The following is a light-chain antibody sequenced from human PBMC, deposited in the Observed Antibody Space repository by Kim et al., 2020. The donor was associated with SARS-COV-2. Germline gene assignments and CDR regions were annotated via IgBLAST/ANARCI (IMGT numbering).Light chain of an antibody. Sequence: SASAGDRGTITSRASEYIRNDLGWYQQKPGKAPKLLIYAASTLQSGVPSRFSGSGAGTDFTLTISSLQPEDFATYYCLQEYNYPRTFGQGTKLEI. J-gene: IGKJ2*01. CDR2: AAS. CDR3: LQEYNYPRT. V-gene: IGKV1-6*01. CDR1: EYIRND.